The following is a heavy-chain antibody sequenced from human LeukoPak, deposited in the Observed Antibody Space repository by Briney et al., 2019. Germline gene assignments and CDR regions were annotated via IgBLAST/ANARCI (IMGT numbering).Heavy chain of an antibody. Sequence: SETLSLTCTVSGDSISSYYWSWIRQPPGKGLEWIGYIYYSGSTNYNPSLKSRVTITVDTSKNQFSLKLSSVTAADTAVYYCARKLIVSSSYFDYWGQGTLVTVSS. D-gene: IGHD6-6*01. CDR1: GDSISSYY. J-gene: IGHJ4*02. V-gene: IGHV4-59*08. CDR3: ARKLIVSSSYFDY. CDR2: IYYSGST.